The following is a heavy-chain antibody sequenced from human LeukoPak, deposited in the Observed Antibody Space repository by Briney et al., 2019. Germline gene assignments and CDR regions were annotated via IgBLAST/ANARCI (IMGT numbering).Heavy chain of an antibody. Sequence: GGSLRLSCAASGFTFSSYSMNWVRQAPGKGLEWVSSISSSSSYIYYADSVKGRFTISRDNAKNSLYLQMNSLRAEDTAVYYCAREMYSSGWQSYYYYGMDVWGQGTTVTVSS. D-gene: IGHD6-19*01. V-gene: IGHV3-21*01. CDR2: ISSSSSYI. CDR1: GFTFSSYS. J-gene: IGHJ6*02. CDR3: AREMYSSGWQSYYYYGMDV.